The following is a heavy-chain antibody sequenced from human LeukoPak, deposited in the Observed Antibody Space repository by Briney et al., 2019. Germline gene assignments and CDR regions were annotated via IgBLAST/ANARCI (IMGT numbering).Heavy chain of an antibody. CDR3: ARDGGSSVYYYYMDV. Sequence: SETLSLTCTVSGGSVSRSPYYWGWIRQPPGKGLEWIGNIYYSGSTYYNPSLKSRVTISVDTSKNQFSLKLSSVTAADTAVYYCARDGGSSVYYYYMDVWGKGTTVTVSS. CDR2: IYYSGST. D-gene: IGHD1-26*01. V-gene: IGHV4-39*07. CDR1: GGSVSRSPYY. J-gene: IGHJ6*03.